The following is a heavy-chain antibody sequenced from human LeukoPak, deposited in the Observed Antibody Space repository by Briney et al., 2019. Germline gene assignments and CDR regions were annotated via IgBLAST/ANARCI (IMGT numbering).Heavy chain of an antibody. J-gene: IGHJ6*03. V-gene: IGHV3-21*01. D-gene: IGHD3-10*01. Sequence: PGGSLRLSCAASGFTFSSYSMNWVRQAPGKGLEWVSSISSSSSYIYYADSVKGRFTISRDNAKNSLYLQMNSLRAEDTAVYYCARDGYYGSGSPQYYYYYMDVWGKGTTVTVSS. CDR1: GFTFSSYS. CDR3: ARDGYYGSGSPQYYYYYMDV. CDR2: ISSSSSYI.